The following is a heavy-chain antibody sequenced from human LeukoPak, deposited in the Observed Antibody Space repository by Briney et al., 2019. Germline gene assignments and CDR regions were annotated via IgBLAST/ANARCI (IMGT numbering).Heavy chain of an antibody. CDR3: AKSLRWYTFDY. Sequence: GGSLRLSCAASGFTFSSYAMSWVRQAPGKGLEWVSGISGSGDNTYYADSVKGRFTISRDNAKNSLYLQMNSLRAEDTAVYYCAKSLRWYTFDYWGQGTLVTVSS. CDR2: ISGSGDNT. J-gene: IGHJ4*02. D-gene: IGHD4-23*01. CDR1: GFTFSSYA. V-gene: IGHV3-23*01.